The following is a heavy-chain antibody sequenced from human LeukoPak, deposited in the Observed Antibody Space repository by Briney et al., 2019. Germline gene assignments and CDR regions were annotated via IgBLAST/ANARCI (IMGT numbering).Heavy chain of an antibody. CDR3: ARRRYFDGSGYLE. Sequence: SETLSLTCSVSGDSISRSDSYWDWIRQPPGKGLEWIGTIYYSGRTYYSPSLKSRVTMSVDTSKNQFSLNVRSVTAADTAAYYCARRRYFDGSGYLEWGQGTLLSVSS. CDR1: GDSISRSDSY. V-gene: IGHV4-39*01. J-gene: IGHJ1*01. D-gene: IGHD3-22*01. CDR2: IYYSGRT.